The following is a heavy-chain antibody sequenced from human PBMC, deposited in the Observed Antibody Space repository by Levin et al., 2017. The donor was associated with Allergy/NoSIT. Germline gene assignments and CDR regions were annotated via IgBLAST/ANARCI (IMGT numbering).Heavy chain of an antibody. CDR1: GDSTSSSSYY. CDR3: ARHLRIAAGGKLGYFEY. D-gene: IGHD6-13*01. Sequence: NSSETLSLTCAVSGDSTSSSSYYWGWVRQPPGKGLEWIGSIYYSGTAYYNPSLKSRVTISIDTSRNQFSLKLRSVTAADTGVFYCARHLRIAAGGKLGYFEYWGQGALVTVSS. J-gene: IGHJ4*02. V-gene: IGHV4-39*01. CDR2: IYYSGTA.